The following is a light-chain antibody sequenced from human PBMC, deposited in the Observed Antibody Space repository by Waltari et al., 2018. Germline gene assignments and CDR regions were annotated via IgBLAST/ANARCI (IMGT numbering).Light chain of an antibody. CDR3: QQHNSYPLT. Sequence: DIQMTQSPSTLSATVGDRVTITCRASQSISSWLAWHQQEPGKAPKLLIHKASSLESGVPSRFSGSGSGTEFTLTIISLQPDDFSTYYCQQHNSYPLTFGGGTKVEIK. J-gene: IGKJ4*01. V-gene: IGKV1-5*03. CDR1: QSISSW. CDR2: KAS.